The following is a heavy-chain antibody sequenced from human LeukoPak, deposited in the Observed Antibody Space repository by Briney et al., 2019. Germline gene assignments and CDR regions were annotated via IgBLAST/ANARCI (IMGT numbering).Heavy chain of an antibody. J-gene: IGHJ6*03. V-gene: IGHV4-39*01. Sequence: PSETLPLTCTVSGGSISSTSYYWGWIRQPPGKGLEWIGNIYYSESTYYNPSLKSRVTISVDTSENQFSLKLSPVTAADTAVYYCASRGYCSGGSCYSGYYYMDVWGKGTTVTVSS. CDR3: ASRGYCSGGSCYSGYYYMDV. CDR1: GGSISSTSYY. D-gene: IGHD2-15*01. CDR2: IYYSEST.